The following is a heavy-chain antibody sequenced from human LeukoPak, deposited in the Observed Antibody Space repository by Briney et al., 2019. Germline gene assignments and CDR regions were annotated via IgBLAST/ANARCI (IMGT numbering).Heavy chain of an antibody. Sequence: ASVKVSCKAPGGTFSSYAISWVRQAPGQGLEWMGGIIPIFGTANYAQKFQGRVTITADESTSTAYMELSSLRSEDTAVYYCASLAPYYDILTGDDAFDIWGQGTMVTVSS. V-gene: IGHV1-69*13. CDR1: GGTFSSYA. J-gene: IGHJ3*02. CDR3: ASLAPYYDILTGDDAFDI. D-gene: IGHD3-9*01. CDR2: IIPIFGTA.